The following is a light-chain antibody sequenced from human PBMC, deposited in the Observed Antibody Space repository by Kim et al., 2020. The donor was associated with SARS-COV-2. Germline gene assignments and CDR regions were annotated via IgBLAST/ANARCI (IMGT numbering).Light chain of an antibody. V-gene: IGLV1-40*01. J-gene: IGLJ2*01. CDR3: QSYDSSLSGSRV. CDR2: GNS. Sequence: VRLACTGGSSNMGAGYDVHWDQQLPATAPKLLIYGNSDRPSGVPDRFSGSKSGTSASLAITGLQAEDEADYYCQSYDSSLSGSRVFGGGTQLTVL. CDR1: SSNMGAGYD.